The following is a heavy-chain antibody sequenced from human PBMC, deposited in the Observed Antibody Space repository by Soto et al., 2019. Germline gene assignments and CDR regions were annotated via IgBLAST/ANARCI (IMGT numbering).Heavy chain of an antibody. J-gene: IGHJ4*02. V-gene: IGHV3-30*18. Sequence: QVQLVESGGGVVQPGRSLRLSCAASGFTFSSYGMHWVRQAPGKGLEWGAVISYDGSNKYYADSVKGRFTISRDNSKNTLYLQMNSLRAEDTAVYYCAKTYSGSSDYWGQGTLVTVSS. CDR1: GFTFSSYG. D-gene: IGHD1-26*01. CDR3: AKTYSGSSDY. CDR2: ISYDGSNK.